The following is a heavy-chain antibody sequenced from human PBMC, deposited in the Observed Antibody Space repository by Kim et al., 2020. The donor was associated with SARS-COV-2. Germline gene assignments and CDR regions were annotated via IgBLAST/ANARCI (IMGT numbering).Heavy chain of an antibody. CDR3: ARDWRRWLQSYFDY. CDR2: ISSSSSTI. J-gene: IGHJ4*02. CDR1: GFTFSSYS. Sequence: GGSLRLSCAASGFTFSSYSMNWVRQAPGKGLEWVSYISSSSSTIYYADSVKGRFTISRDNAKNSLYLQMNSLRDEDTAVYYCARDWRRWLQSYFDYWGQGTLVTVSS. V-gene: IGHV3-48*02. D-gene: IGHD5-12*01.